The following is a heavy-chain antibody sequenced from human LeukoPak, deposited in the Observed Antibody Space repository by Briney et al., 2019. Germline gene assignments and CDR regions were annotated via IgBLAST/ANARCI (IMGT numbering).Heavy chain of an antibody. D-gene: IGHD3-10*01. CDR1: GFTFSSYG. V-gene: IGHV3-30*02. J-gene: IGHJ6*02. CDR3: ARYGSGSTDYYYYYGMDV. CDR2: IWYDGSNK. Sequence: GGSLRLSCAASGFTFSSYGMHWVRQAPGKGLEWVAVIWYDGSNKYYADSVKGRFTISRDNSKNTLYLQMNSLRAEDTAVYYCARYGSGSTDYYYYYGMDVWGQGTTVTVSS.